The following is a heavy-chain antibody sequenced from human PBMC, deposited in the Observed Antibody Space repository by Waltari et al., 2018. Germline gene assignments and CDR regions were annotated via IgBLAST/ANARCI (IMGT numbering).Heavy chain of an antibody. CDR2: IYYSGST. CDR3: ARDQGSVVVPAAIRGNWFDP. CDR1: GGSISSGDYY. D-gene: IGHD2-2*01. V-gene: IGHV4-30-4*08. Sequence: QVQLQESGPGLVKPSQTLSLTCTVSGGSISSGDYYWSWIRQPPGKGREWIGYIYYSGSTYYNPSLKSRVTISVDTSKNQFALKLSSVTAADTAVYYCARDQGSVVVPAAIRGNWFDPWGQGTLVTVSS. J-gene: IGHJ5*02.